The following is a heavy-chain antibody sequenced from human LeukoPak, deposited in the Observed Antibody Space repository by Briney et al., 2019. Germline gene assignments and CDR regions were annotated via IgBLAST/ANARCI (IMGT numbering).Heavy chain of an antibody. Sequence: GGSLRLSCAASGFTFSDCYMSWIRQAPGKGLEWISYISSSSYTNYADSVKGRFTISRDNAKNSLYLQMNSLRAEDTAVYYCARDRRVSGFDYWGQGTLVTVSS. CDR2: ISSSSYT. V-gene: IGHV3-11*05. CDR1: GFTFSDCY. J-gene: IGHJ4*02. CDR3: ARDRRVSGFDY.